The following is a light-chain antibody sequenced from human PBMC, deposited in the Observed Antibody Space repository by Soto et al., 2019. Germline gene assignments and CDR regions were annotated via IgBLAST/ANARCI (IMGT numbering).Light chain of an antibody. Sequence: DIQMTQSPSTLSASVGDRVTITCLASQSISPWLAWYQQKPGKAPKLLIFDASNLESGVPSRFSGSGSGTEFTLTISSLQPDDFATYYCLQYHTYRTFGQGTKVDIK. CDR2: DAS. V-gene: IGKV1-5*01. J-gene: IGKJ1*01. CDR1: QSISPW. CDR3: LQYHTYRT.